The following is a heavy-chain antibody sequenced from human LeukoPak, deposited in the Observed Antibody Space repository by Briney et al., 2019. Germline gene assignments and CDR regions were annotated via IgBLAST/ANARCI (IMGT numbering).Heavy chain of an antibody. D-gene: IGHD3-16*01. CDR2: IYYSGST. CDR3: ARQGGANAFDI. J-gene: IGHJ3*02. V-gene: IGHV4-39*01. Sequence: PSETLSLTCTVSGGSISSSSYYWGWIRQPPGKGLEWIGSIYYSGSTYYNPSLKSRVTISVDTSKNQFSLKLSSVTAADTAVYYCARQGGANAFDIWGQGTVVTVSS. CDR1: GGSISSSSYY.